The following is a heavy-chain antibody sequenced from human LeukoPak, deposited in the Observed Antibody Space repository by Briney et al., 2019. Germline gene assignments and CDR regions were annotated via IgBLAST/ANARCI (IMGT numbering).Heavy chain of an antibody. D-gene: IGHD6-13*01. Sequence: PGGSLRLSCAASGFTFSSYAMHWVRQAPGKGLEWVAVISYDGSNKYYADSVKGRFTISRDNSKNTLYLQMNSLRAEDTAVYYCARTLYSSSWYHESPPYDYWGQGTLVTVSS. V-gene: IGHV3-30*04. J-gene: IGHJ4*02. CDR2: ISYDGSNK. CDR1: GFTFSSYA. CDR3: ARTLYSSSWYHESPPYDY.